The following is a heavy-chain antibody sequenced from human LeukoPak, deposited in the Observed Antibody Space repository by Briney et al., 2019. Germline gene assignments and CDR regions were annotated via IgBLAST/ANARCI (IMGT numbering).Heavy chain of an antibody. CDR3: AKEGGENDIVLMVYAIEY. CDR1: GFTFSSYA. V-gene: IGHV3-30*04. CDR2: ISYDGSNK. D-gene: IGHD2-8*01. J-gene: IGHJ4*02. Sequence: GGSLRLSCAASGFTFSSYAMHWVRQAPGKGLEWVAVISYDGSNKYYADSVKGRFTISRDNSKNTLYLQMNSLRAEDTAVYYCAKEGGENDIVLMVYAIEYWGQGTLVTVSS.